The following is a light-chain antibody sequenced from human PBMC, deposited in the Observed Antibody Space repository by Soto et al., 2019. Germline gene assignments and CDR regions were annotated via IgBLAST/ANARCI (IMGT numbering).Light chain of an antibody. CDR1: QSVRSNY. J-gene: IGKJ4*01. CDR3: QHYGTSPPLT. CDR2: GAS. Sequence: EIVLTQSPGTLSLSPGDRATLSCRASQSVRSNYLAWYQQKPGQATRLLLYGASSRATGIPDRFSGSGSGTDYTPTISRLEPEDFALYYCQHYGTSPPLTFGGGTKVELK. V-gene: IGKV3-20*01.